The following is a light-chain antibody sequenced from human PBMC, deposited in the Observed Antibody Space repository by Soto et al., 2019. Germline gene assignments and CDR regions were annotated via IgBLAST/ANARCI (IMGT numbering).Light chain of an antibody. V-gene: IGLV1-40*01. CDR2: GNS. CDR1: SSNIGAGYD. CDR3: QSYDSSLSGWV. Sequence: QLVLTQPPSVSGAPGQRVTISCTGSSSNIGAGYDVHWYQQLPGTAPKLLIYGNSNRPSGVPDRFSGSKSGTSASLAITGLLAEDEADYYCQSYDSSLSGWVFGGGTQLTVL. J-gene: IGLJ3*02.